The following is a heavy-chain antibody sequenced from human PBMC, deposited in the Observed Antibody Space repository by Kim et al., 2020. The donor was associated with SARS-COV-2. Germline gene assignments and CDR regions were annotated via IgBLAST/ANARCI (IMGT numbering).Heavy chain of an antibody. J-gene: IGHJ3*02. V-gene: IGHV3-21*01. CDR3: ATAGFGEPYRPGYAFDI. D-gene: IGHD3-10*01. CDR1: GFTFSSYS. Sequence: GGSLRLSCAASGFTFSSYSMNWVRQAPGKGLEWVSSISSSSSSIYYADSVKGRFTISRDNAKNSLYMQMTSLRAEDTAVYYCATAGFGEPYRPGYAFDIWGQGTMVTVSS. CDR2: ISSSSSSI.